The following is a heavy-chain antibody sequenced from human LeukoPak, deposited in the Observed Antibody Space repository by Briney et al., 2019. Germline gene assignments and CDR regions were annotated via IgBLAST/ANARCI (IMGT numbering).Heavy chain of an antibody. J-gene: IGHJ4*02. D-gene: IGHD3-22*01. CDR3: ARVGRGTGYYYDSSGGYFDY. CDR2: INPNSGGT. V-gene: IGHV1-2*02. Sequence: ASVKVSCKASGYTFTGYYMHWVRQAPGQGLEWMGWINPNSGGTNYAQKFQGGVTMTRDTSISTAYMELSRLRSDDTAVYYCARVGRGTGYYYDSSGGYFDYWGQGTLVTVSS. CDR1: GYTFTGYY.